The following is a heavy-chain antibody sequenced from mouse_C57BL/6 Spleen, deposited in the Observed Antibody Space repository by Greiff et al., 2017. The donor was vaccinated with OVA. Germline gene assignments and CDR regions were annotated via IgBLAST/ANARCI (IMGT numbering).Heavy chain of an antibody. D-gene: IGHD1-1*01. CDR3: ARCYYGSSYWYFDV. J-gene: IGHJ1*03. CDR2: INPSSGYT. V-gene: IGHV1-4*01. CDR1: GYTFTSYT. Sequence: QVHVKQSGAELARPGASVKMSCKASGYTFTSYTMHWVKQRPGQGLEWIGYINPSSGYTKYNQKFKDKATLTADKSSSTAYMQLSSLTSEDSAVYYCARCYYGSSYWYFDVWGTGTTVTVSS.